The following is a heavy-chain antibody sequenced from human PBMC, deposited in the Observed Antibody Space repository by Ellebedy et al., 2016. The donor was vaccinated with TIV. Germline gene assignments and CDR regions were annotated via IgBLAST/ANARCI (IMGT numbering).Heavy chain of an antibody. CDR1: GYRFTSHW. J-gene: IGHJ4*02. D-gene: IGHD6-19*01. CDR2: IYPGDSDA. CDR3: VSLRDALADELDY. V-gene: IGHV5-51*01. Sequence: GESLKISXQTSGYRFTSHWIAWVRQQPGKGLEWVGFIYPGDSDARYSPSFQGQVTISSDTSITTAYLQWRGLKASDTAMFYCVSLRDALADELDYWGQGTLVTVSS.